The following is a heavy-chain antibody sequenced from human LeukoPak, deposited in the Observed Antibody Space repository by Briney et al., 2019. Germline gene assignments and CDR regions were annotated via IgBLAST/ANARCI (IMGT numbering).Heavy chain of an antibody. Sequence: GGSLRLSCAASGFTFSSYTMHWVRQAPGKGLEWVAVLSLDDITKYCVDSVKGRFTISRDNSKSTLYLQMNSLRAEDTAVYFCARDPIGAAPDYFDFWGQGTLVTVST. CDR1: GFTFSSYT. D-gene: IGHD6-6*01. J-gene: IGHJ4*02. CDR3: ARDPIGAAPDYFDF. V-gene: IGHV3-30*04. CDR2: LSLDDITK.